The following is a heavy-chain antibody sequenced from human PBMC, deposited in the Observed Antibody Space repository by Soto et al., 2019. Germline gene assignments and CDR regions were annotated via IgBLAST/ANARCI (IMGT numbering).Heavy chain of an antibody. D-gene: IGHD4-17*01. Sequence: QVQLQESGPGLVKPSETLSFTCTVSGGSISSYYWSWIRQPPGKGLEWIGYIYYTGSTNYNPSLKSRVTISVDTSNNQFSLRLSSVTSADTAVYYCAGADTVIYLHDCGQRTILTVSS. V-gene: IGHV4-59*01. CDR1: GGSISSYY. CDR3: AGADTVIYLHD. CDR2: IYYTGST. J-gene: IGHJ4*02.